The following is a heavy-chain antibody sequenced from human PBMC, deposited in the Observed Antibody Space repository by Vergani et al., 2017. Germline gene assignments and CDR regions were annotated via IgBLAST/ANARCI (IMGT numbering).Heavy chain of an antibody. J-gene: IGHJ4*01. Sequence: DVDLVESGGGFVQPGGSRRLSCSASGFRFTTYYMSWVRQAPGKGLEWVSVIKSDGRTSYAESVRGRFTISRDTSRNAVYLQMNILRVEDTGVYYCTRSECSGTTCYGHYFDLWGHGILVTVSS. CDR3: TRSECSGTTCYGHYFDL. D-gene: IGHD2-15*01. CDR1: GFRFTTYY. V-gene: IGHV3-66*02. CDR2: IKSDGRT.